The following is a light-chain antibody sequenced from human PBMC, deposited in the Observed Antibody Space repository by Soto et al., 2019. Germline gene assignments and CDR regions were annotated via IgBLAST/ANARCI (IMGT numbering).Light chain of an antibody. J-gene: IGKJ5*01. CDR3: QQRTNWPIT. CDR1: QSVSTF. Sequence: EIVLTQSAATLGLFPGERATLSGRASQSVSTFLAWYQQKPGQAPRLLIYDASNRATGIPARFSGSGSGTDFTLTISSLAPEDVAVYYCQQRTNWPITFGQGTRREN. CDR2: DAS. V-gene: IGKV3-11*01.